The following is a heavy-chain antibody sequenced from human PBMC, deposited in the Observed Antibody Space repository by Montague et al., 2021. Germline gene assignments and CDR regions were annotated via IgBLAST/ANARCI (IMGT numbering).Heavy chain of an antibody. CDR1: GFTFSTYN. D-gene: IGHD6-13*01. J-gene: IGHJ4*02. V-gene: IGHV3-30-3*02. CDR2: LLYDGNNE. Sequence: SLRLFCAASGFTFSTYNIHWVRQAPGKGLEWVAALLYDGNNEYYADSVKGRFIISRDNSKNTLFLQMNSLRADDTAVYYCAKNRAAPGRSSFDYWGQGTLVTVSS. CDR3: AKNRAAPGRSSFDY.